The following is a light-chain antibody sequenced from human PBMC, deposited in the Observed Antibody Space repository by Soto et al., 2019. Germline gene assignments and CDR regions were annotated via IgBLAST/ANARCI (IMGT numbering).Light chain of an antibody. CDR1: QTINTN. Sequence: DIQMIQSPSSLSASVGDRVTITCRASQTINTNLNWYQQKPGKAPMLLFYASSILQSGVPSRFSGSGSGTGFTLTIRSLQPEDSAIYYCQQSYSIPWTFGQGTKVEIK. CDR2: ASS. J-gene: IGKJ1*01. V-gene: IGKV1-39*01. CDR3: QQSYSIPWT.